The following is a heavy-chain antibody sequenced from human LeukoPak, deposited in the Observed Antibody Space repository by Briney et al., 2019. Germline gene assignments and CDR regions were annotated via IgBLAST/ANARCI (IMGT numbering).Heavy chain of an antibody. CDR2: ISYSGTT. CDR3: VADYYANSDFDYPFDY. Sequence: PSETLSLTCTVSGASIYRSDYYWSWIRQPPGEGLEWIGYISYSGTTYYSPSLKSRVTISGDTSKNQFSLKLSSVTAADTAVYYCVADYYANSDFDYPFDYWGQGTLVTVSS. V-gene: IGHV4-30-4*01. D-gene: IGHD3-22*01. CDR1: GASIYRSDYY. J-gene: IGHJ4*02.